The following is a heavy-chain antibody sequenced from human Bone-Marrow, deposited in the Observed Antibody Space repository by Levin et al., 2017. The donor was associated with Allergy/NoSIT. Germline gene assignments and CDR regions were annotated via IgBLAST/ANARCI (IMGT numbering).Heavy chain of an antibody. V-gene: IGHV3-74*01. CDR3: ARDGDRGVNFGY. J-gene: IGHJ4*02. CDR2: IYKDGTRT. Sequence: RTGGSLRLSCAASGFSLSNWWMHWVRQTPGKGLVWVSRIYKDGTRTNYADSVKGRFTISRDNAKNTLYLQMNSLRVEDTAVYYCARDGDRGVNFGYWGQGTLVTVAS. CDR1: GFSLSNWW. D-gene: IGHD3-10*01.